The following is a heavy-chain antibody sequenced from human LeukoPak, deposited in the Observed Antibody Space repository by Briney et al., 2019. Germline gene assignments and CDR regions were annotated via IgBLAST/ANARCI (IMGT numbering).Heavy chain of an antibody. CDR3: AKGPYGSGSYYNGPAPYYFDY. CDR1: GFTLSSYA. V-gene: IGHV3-23*01. CDR2: ISGSGGST. Sequence: PGGSLRLSCAASGFTLSSYAMSWVRQAPGKGLEWVSAISGSGGSTYYADSVKGRFTISRDNSKNTLYLQMHSLRAEDTAVYYCAKGPYGSGSYYNGPAPYYFDYWGQGTLVTVSS. J-gene: IGHJ4*02. D-gene: IGHD3-10*01.